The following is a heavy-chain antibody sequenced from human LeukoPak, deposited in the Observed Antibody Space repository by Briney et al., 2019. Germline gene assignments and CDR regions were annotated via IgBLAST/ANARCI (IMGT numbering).Heavy chain of an antibody. CDR3: ARLLDNDISGDPDTFDV. Sequence: SETLSLTCAVYGAPFSGYWWYWIRQPPGKGLEWIGEINHSRITSYNPSLKSRVSISIDTSKSQFSLKLTSVTSADTAVYSCARLLDNDISGDPDTFDVWGQGTTVIVSS. V-gene: IGHV4-34*01. D-gene: IGHD3-22*01. CDR2: INHSRIT. J-gene: IGHJ3*01. CDR1: GAPFSGYW.